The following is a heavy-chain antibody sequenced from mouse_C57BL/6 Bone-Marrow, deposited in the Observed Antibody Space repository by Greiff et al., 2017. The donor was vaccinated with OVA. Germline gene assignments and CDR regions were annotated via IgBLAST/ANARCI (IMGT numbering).Heavy chain of an antibody. CDR1: GYTFTDYN. CDR3: ARWGSPIYYDYDGFAY. J-gene: IGHJ3*01. Sequence: EVQLQQSGPELVKPGASVKIPCKASGYTFTDYNMDWVKQSHGKSLEWIGDINPNNGGTIYNQKFKGKATLTVDKSSSTAYMELRSLTSEDTAVYYCARWGSPIYYDYDGFAYWGQGTLVTVSA. D-gene: IGHD2-4*01. V-gene: IGHV1-18*01. CDR2: INPNNGGT.